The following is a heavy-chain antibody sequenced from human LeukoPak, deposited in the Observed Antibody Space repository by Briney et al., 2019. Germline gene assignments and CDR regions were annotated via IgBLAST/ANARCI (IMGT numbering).Heavy chain of an antibody. CDR3: ARLGYYYDSSGYYCASTYAFDI. CDR1: GGAISSGSYY. D-gene: IGHD3-22*01. J-gene: IGHJ3*02. Sequence: SETLSLTCIVSGGAISSGSYYWGWIRQPPGKGLEWIGSMYYTGSTYNSPSLKSRVTISVDTSKNQFSLKLTSVTAADTAVYYCARLGYYYDSSGYYCASTYAFDIWGQGTMVTVSS. V-gene: IGHV4-39*07. CDR2: MYYTGST.